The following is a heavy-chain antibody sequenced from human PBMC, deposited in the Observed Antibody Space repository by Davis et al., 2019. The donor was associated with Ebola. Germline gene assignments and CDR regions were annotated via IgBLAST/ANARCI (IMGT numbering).Heavy chain of an antibody. CDR1: GYTFTSYA. CDR3: ARGKTVSGTRGLSWFDP. V-gene: IGHV1-3*01. D-gene: IGHD6-19*01. J-gene: IGHJ5*02. Sequence: AASVKVSCTASGYTFTSYAIHWVRQAPGQRLEWMGWINVGDGNTKSSGNFQGRLTIARDTSANIGYMELSSLTYEDTAVYYCARGKTVSGTRGLSWFDPWGQGTLVTVSS. CDR2: INVGDGNT.